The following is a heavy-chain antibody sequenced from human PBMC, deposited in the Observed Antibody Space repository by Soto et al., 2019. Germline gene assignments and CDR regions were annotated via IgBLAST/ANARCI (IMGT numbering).Heavy chain of an antibody. CDR3: ATQGYSSSFYYYYYMDV. Sequence: PPGKGLEWIGSIYYSWSTYYNPSLKSRVTISIDTSKNQFSLKLSSVTAADTAVYYCATQGYSSSFYYYYYMDVWGKGTTVTVSS. CDR2: IYYSWST. D-gene: IGHD6-6*01. V-gene: IGHV4-39*01. J-gene: IGHJ6*03.